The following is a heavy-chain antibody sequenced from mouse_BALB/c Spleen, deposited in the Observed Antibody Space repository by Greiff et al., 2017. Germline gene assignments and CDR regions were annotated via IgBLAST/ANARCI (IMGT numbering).Heavy chain of an antibody. CDR3: TRHYYRYLDY. CDR1: GFTFSNYW. J-gene: IGHJ2*01. Sequence: EVQLVESGGGLVQPGGSMKLSCVASGFTFSNYWMNWVRQSPEKGLEWVAEIRLKCNNYATHYAESVKGRFTISRDDSKSSVYLQMNNLRAEDTGIYYCTRHYYRYLDYWGQGTTLTVSS. V-gene: IGHV6-6*02. D-gene: IGHD2-14*01. CDR2: IRLKCNNYAT.